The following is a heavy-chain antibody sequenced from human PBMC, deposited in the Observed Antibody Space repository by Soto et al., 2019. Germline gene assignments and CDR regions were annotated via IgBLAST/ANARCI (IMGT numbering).Heavy chain of an antibody. D-gene: IGHD1-1*01. V-gene: IGHV3-7*01. Sequence: GGSLRLSCAASGFTSSNFWMTWVRQAPGKGLEWVATIKQDGSEKHYVDSVKGRFSISRDNAKNSLDLQMNNLRVEDTAVYYCARDSPEMAGTYYHYGMDVWGRGTTVTVSS. CDR1: GFTSSNFW. J-gene: IGHJ6*02. CDR2: IKQDGSEK. CDR3: ARDSPEMAGTYYHYGMDV.